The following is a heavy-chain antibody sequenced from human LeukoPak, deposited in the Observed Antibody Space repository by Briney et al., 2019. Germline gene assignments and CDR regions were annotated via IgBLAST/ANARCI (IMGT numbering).Heavy chain of an antibody. D-gene: IGHD1-26*01. J-gene: IGHJ4*02. CDR3: ARGGSGSYFDY. V-gene: IGHV3-48*02. Sequence: PGGSLRLSCAASGFSFSRYTMSWVRQAPGKGLEWISYISSSSTTIKYADSVKGRFIISRDNAKNTLYLQINSLRDEDTAVYYCARGGSGSYFDYWGQGTLVIVSS. CDR1: GFSFSRYT. CDR2: ISSSSTTI.